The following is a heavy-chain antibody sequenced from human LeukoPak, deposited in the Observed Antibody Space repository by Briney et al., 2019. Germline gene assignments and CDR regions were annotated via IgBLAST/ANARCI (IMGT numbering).Heavy chain of an antibody. V-gene: IGHV4-59*11. Sequence: SETLSLTCTVSGGSISNHYWSWIRQPPGKGLEWIGYIYNSVTTNYNPSLKSRVTISVDTSKNQFSLKLTSVTASDTAVYYCARQAAFDRSEGQFDYWGQGTLVNV. J-gene: IGHJ4*02. CDR2: IYNSVTT. D-gene: IGHD3-9*01. CDR3: ARQAAFDRSEGQFDY. CDR1: GGSISNHY.